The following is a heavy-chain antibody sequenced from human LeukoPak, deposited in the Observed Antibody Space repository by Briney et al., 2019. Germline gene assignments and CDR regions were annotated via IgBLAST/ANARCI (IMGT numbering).Heavy chain of an antibody. D-gene: IGHD5-18*01. V-gene: IGHV4-39*01. CDR3: AGGYSYGSLDY. CDR2: ICYSGST. CDR1: GGSISSSSYY. Sequence: SETLSLTCTVSGGSISSSSYYWGWIRQPPGKGLEWIGSICYSGSTYYNPSLKSRVTISVDTSKNQFSLKLSSVTAADTAVYYCAGGYSYGSLDYWGQGTLVTVSS. J-gene: IGHJ4*02.